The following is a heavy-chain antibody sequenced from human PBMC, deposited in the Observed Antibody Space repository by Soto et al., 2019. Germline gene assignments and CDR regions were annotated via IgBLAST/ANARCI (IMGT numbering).Heavy chain of an antibody. CDR2: ISNDGSKQ. CDR3: AKDRVVTFVGSHFDY. Sequence: QVQLVESGGGVVQPGRSLRLSCAVSGFAFSSCHIQWVRQTPGKGLEWVAVISNDGSKQYYADSVKGRFTISRDNSKDTLYLQMNGLRAEDTAVYYCAKDRVVTFVGSHFDYWGQGTLVTVSS. CDR1: GFAFSSCH. V-gene: IGHV3-30*18. J-gene: IGHJ4*02. D-gene: IGHD2-15*01.